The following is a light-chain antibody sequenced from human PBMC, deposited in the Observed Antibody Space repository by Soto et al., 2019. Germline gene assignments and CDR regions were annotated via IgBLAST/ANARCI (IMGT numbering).Light chain of an antibody. V-gene: IGKV1-33*01. Sequence: DIQMTQSPSSLAASIGDRVTISCRASQDITNYLSWFQQRPGKAPELVIYDASRLLPGVSSRLSGTGSGTYFNLIINALQPEDFETSFSQQYHDLSPITFGQGTRLEI. J-gene: IGKJ5*01. CDR1: QDITNY. CDR2: DAS. CDR3: QQYHDLSPIT.